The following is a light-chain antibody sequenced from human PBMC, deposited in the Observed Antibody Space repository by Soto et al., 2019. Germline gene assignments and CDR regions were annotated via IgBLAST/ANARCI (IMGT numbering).Light chain of an antibody. J-gene: IGKJ1*01. CDR2: DAS. V-gene: IGKV3D-15*01. Sequence: EIVMTQFPATLSESPGERVTLSCRASQSVSTNVAWYQQKLGEAPRLLIFDASARAVDIPGRFSGSVSGTEFTLTISSLQPEDFAVYFCHSYDKWPPGTFGQGTKVDI. CDR1: QSVSTN. CDR3: HSYDKWPPGT.